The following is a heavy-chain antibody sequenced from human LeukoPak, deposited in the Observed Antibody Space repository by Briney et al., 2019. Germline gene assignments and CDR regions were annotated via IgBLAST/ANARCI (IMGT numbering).Heavy chain of an antibody. J-gene: IGHJ4*02. CDR1: GGSISSGGYS. Sequence: SETVSLTCGVSGGSISSGGYSWSWIRQPPGKGLEWIGYIYHSGSTYYNPSLKSRVTISVDRSKNQFSLKLSSVTAADTAVYYCARASYDGYFDYWGQGTLVTVSS. V-gene: IGHV4-30-2*01. D-gene: IGHD3-22*01. CDR3: ARASYDGYFDY. CDR2: IYHSGST.